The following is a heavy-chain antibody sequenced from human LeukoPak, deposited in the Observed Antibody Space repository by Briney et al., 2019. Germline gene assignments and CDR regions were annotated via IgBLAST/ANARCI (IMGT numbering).Heavy chain of an antibody. D-gene: IGHD3-10*01. V-gene: IGHV1-2*02. CDR2: INPNSCGT. J-gene: IGHJ5*02. Sequence: GASVNVSYKSSGYTFTFYYMHCVRQPPGQGLEWMGWINPNSCGTNYAQKFQGRVTMTRDTYIRTAYMELSRMRSDDTAVYYCARSIWFGELLPPWGQGTLVTVSS. CDR3: ARSIWFGELLPP. CDR1: GYTFTFYY.